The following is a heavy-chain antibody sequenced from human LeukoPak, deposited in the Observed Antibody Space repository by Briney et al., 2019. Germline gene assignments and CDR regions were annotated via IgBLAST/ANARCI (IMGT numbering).Heavy chain of an antibody. V-gene: IGHV3-23*01. J-gene: IGHJ4*02. D-gene: IGHD3-22*01. CDR1: GFTFNSYA. CDR3: AKDRTPRDHYYDSSGYNYFDY. Sequence: GGSLRLSCAASGFTFNSYAMSWVRQAPGKGLEGVSAISGSGDSTYYADSAKGRFTISRDNSKNTLYLQMNSLRAEDTAVYYCAKDRTPRDHYYDSSGYNYFDYWGQGTLVTVSS. CDR2: ISGSGDST.